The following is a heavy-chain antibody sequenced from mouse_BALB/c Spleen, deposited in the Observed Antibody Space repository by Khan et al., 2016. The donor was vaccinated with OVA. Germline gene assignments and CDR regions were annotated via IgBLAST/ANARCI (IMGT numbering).Heavy chain of an antibody. CDR2: IEPYNGCT. CDR3: ARTDYYGSSYYFDS. CDR1: GYSFTDYN. D-gene: IGHD1-1*01. V-gene: IGHV1S135*01. Sequence: VQLQQSGPELVKPGASVKVSCKASGYSFTDYNIFWVKQSHGKSLEWIGYIEPYNGCTSYNQKFEGKATLTVDNSSSTAFMHLSSLTSEDSAVVYCARTDYYGSSYYFDSWGQGTTLPVSS. J-gene: IGHJ2*01.